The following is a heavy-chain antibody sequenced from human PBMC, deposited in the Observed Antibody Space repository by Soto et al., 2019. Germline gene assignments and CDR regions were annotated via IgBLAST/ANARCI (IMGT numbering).Heavy chain of an antibody. CDR3: ARKEYYFDY. J-gene: IGHJ4*02. CDR1: GGSISGYF. V-gene: IGHV4-59*01. Sequence: SETLSLTCTVSGGSISGYFWTWIRQPPGKGLEWIGYISHTGITNYNSSLKSRVTMSVDTSKNQFSLRVSSLTAADTAVYYCARKEYYFDYWDQGILVTVSS. CDR2: ISHTGIT. D-gene: IGHD3-10*01.